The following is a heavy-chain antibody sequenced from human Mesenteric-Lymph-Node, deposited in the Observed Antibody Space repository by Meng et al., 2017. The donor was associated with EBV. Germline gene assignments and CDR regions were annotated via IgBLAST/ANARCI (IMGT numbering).Heavy chain of an antibody. Sequence: HVQLGEPCPVLVKLSETLSFTGPVSGCSVSSDNYYWSWMRQPPGKRLEWIGSRYHSGYTDYNPSLKSRVTISLDTSKNHLSLKLASVTAADTAVYYCARFQLLSFGEQTWSQGSLVTVSS. CDR1: GCSVSSDNYY. D-gene: IGHD3-10*01. V-gene: IGHV4-61*03. CDR3: ARFQLLSFGEQT. CDR2: RYHSGYT. J-gene: IGHJ5*02.